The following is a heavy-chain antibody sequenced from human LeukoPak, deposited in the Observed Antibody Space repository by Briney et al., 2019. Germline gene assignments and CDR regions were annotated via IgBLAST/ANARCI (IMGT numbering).Heavy chain of an antibody. J-gene: IGHJ4*02. Sequence: GASVKVSCKASGYSFTDYYIHWVRQAPGQGLEWMGWINPNSGGTNYAQRFQGRVTMTRNTSIITAYMELSSLRSDDTADYYCARGESDILAGDIRHHFNHWGQGTLVTVSS. D-gene: IGHD3-9*01. CDR3: ARGESDILAGDIRHHFNH. CDR1: GYSFTDYY. CDR2: INPNSGGT. V-gene: IGHV1-2*02.